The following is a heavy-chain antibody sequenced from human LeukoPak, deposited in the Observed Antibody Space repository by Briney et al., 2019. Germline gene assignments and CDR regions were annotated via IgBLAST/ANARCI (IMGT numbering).Heavy chain of an antibody. J-gene: IGHJ1*01. CDR1: GFTFSDYS. CDR2: ISSSGTYI. CDR3: ASRAYCGGDCYSFQH. D-gene: IGHD2-21*02. V-gene: IGHV3-21*01. Sequence: PGGSLRLSCAASGFTFSDYSIHWVRQAPGKGLEWVSSISSSGTYIYYADSVRGRFTISRDNAKNSLYLQMNSLGAEDTAVYYCASRAYCGGDCYSFQHWGQGTLVTVSS.